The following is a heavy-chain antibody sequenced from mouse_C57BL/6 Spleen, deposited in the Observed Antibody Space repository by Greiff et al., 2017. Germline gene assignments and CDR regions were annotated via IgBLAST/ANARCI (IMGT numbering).Heavy chain of an antibody. CDR2: IDPSDSYT. Sequence: VQLQQPGAELVMPGASVKLSCKASGYTFTSYWMHWVKQRPGQGLEWIGEIDPSDSYTNYNQKFKGKSTLTVDKSSSTAYMQLRSLTSEDSAVYYCARRGLNYAMDYWGQGTSVTVSS. D-gene: IGHD1-3*01. J-gene: IGHJ4*01. CDR3: ARRGLNYAMDY. CDR1: GYTFTSYW. V-gene: IGHV1-69*01.